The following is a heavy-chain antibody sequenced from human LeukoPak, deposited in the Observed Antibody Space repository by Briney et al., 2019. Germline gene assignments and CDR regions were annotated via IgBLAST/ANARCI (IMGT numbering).Heavy chain of an antibody. CDR2: INPNSGGT. V-gene: IGHV1-2*02. CDR3: ARMAAAGPYYPFDY. D-gene: IGHD6-13*01. CDR1: GYTFTGYY. J-gene: IGHJ4*02. Sequence: ASVKVSCKASGYTFTGYYMHWVRQAPGQGLEWMGWINPNSGGTNYAQEFQGRVTMTRDTSISTAYMELSRLRSDDTAVYYCARMAAAGPYYPFDYWGQGTLVTVSS.